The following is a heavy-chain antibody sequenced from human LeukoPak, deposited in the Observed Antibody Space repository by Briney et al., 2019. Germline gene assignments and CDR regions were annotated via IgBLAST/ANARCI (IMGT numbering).Heavy chain of an antibody. CDR2: ISYDGSNK. J-gene: IGHJ6*02. D-gene: IGHD6-13*01. V-gene: IGHV3-30*18. CDR1: GFTFSSYG. CDR3: AKVMSQQLVPRGYYYGMDV. Sequence: GGSLRLSCAASGFTFSSYGMHWVRQAPGKWLEWVAVISYDGSNKYYADSVKGRFTISRDNSKNTLYLQMNSLRAEDTAVYYCAKVMSQQLVPRGYYYGMDVWGQGTTVTVSS.